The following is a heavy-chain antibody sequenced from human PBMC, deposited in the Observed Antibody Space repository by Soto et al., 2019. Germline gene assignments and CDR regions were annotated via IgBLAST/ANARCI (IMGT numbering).Heavy chain of an antibody. CDR1: GYTFTSYD. Sequence: QVQLVQSGAEVKKRGASVKVSCKASGYTFTSYDINWVREATGQGLEWMGWMNPNSGDTGYAQKFQGRVTMTMNTPIITAYMELSSLKYEDTAVYYCARTTLSTVVTPRHFDYWGQGTLVTVSS. CDR2: MNPNSGDT. CDR3: ARTTLSTVVTPRHFDY. V-gene: IGHV1-8*01. D-gene: IGHD4-17*01. J-gene: IGHJ4*02.